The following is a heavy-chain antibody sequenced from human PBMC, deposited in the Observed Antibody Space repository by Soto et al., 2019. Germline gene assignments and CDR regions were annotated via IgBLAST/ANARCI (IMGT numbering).Heavy chain of an antibody. CDR3: ARDGLRFLEWLLISGMDV. D-gene: IGHD3-3*01. V-gene: IGHV1-18*01. CDR1: GYTFTSYG. Sequence: ASVKVSCKASGYTFTSYGISWVRQAPGQGLEWMGWISAYNGNTNYAQKLQGRVTMTTDTSTSTAYMELRSLRSDDTAVYYCARDGLRFLEWLLISGMDVWGQGTTVTV. J-gene: IGHJ6*02. CDR2: ISAYNGNT.